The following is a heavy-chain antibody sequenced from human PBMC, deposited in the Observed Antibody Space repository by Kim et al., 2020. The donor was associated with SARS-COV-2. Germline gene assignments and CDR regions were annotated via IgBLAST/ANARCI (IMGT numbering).Heavy chain of an antibody. Sequence: SETLSLTCAVSGHPITSGYFWGWIRQSPGKGLEWIGSIYQSGTTYYNPSLKSRVSISIETSKGQFSLRLNSVTAADTAVYYCTSKYYYDSGGYYYADWWGQGTLVTVSS. CDR1: GHPITSGYF. CDR3: TSKYYYDSGGYYYADW. D-gene: IGHD3-22*01. J-gene: IGHJ4*02. CDR2: IYQSGTT. V-gene: IGHV4-38-2*01.